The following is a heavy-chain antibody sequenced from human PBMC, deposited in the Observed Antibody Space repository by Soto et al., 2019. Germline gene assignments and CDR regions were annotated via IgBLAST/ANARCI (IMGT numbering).Heavy chain of an antibody. CDR3: AKLGGVTDY. CDR2: ISYDGSNK. V-gene: IGHV3-30*18. D-gene: IGHD2-8*02. Sequence: GGSLRLSCAASGFTFSSYGMHWVRQAPGKGLEWVAVISYDGSNKYYADSVKGRFTISRDNSKNTLYLQMNSLRAEDTAVYYCAKLGGVTDYWGQGTLVTVSS. J-gene: IGHJ4*02. CDR1: GFTFSSYG.